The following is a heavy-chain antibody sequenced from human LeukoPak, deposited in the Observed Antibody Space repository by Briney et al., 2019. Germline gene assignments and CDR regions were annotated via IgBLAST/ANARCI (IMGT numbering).Heavy chain of an antibody. J-gene: IGHJ5*02. V-gene: IGHV4-39*01. D-gene: IGHD6-13*01. CDR1: GGSISSSSYY. Sequence: SETLSLTCTVSGGSISSSSYYWGWIRQPPGKGLEWIGSIYYSGSTYYNPSLKSRVTISVDTSKNQFSLKLSSVTAADTAVYYCARPYSCTWYIWFDPWGQGTLVTVSS. CDR3: ARPYSCTWYIWFDP. CDR2: IYYSGST.